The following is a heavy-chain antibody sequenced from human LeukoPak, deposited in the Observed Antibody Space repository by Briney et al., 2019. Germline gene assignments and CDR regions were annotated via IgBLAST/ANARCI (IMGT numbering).Heavy chain of an antibody. CDR1: GFTFSSYS. J-gene: IGHJ4*02. CDR3: ARAVMYYYDSSGYSLFDY. Sequence: PGGSLRLSCAASGFTFSSYSMNWVRQAPGKGLEWVSSISSSSSYIYYADSVKGRFTISRDNANNSLYLQMNSLRAEDTAVYYCARAVMYYYDSSGYSLFDYWGQGTLVTVSS. CDR2: ISSSSSYI. V-gene: IGHV3-21*01. D-gene: IGHD3-22*01.